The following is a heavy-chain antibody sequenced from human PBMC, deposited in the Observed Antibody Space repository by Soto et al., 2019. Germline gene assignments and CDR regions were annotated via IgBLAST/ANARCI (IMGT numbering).Heavy chain of an antibody. CDR3: VQTTGWPGFDF. J-gene: IGHJ4*01. CDR2: INAGNGNT. D-gene: IGHD6-19*01. CDR1: GYTFTSYA. V-gene: IGHV1-3*01. Sequence: ASVKVSCKASGYTFTSYAMHWVRQAPGQRLEWMGWINAGNGNTKYSQKFQGRFTISRDTSKNTLYLQMNSLRAEDTAVYYCVQTTGWPGFDFWGQGTLVTVSS.